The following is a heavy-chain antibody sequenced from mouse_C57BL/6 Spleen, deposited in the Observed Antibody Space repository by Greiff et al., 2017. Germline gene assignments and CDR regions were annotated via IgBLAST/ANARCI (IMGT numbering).Heavy chain of an antibody. CDR1: GFTFSNYW. CDR2: IRLKSDNYAT. D-gene: IGHD2-1*01. V-gene: IGHV6-3*01. CDR3: TGGGDGNYGDWYFDV. Sequence: EVKLVESGGGLVQPGGSMKLSCVASGFTFSNYWMNWVRQSPEKGLEWVAQIRLKSDNYATHYAESVKGRFTISRDDSKSSVYLQMNNLRAEDTGIYYCTGGGDGNYGDWYFDVWGTGTTVTVSS. J-gene: IGHJ1*03.